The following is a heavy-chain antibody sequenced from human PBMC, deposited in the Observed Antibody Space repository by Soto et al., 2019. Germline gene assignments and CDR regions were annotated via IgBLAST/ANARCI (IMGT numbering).Heavy chain of an antibody. Sequence: PGESLKISRKGSGYSFTSYWIGWVRQMPGKGLEWMGIIYPGDSDTRYSPSFQGQVTISADKSISTPYLQWSSLKASDTAMYYCSRSDIVVVPAAIVDYYYYGMDVWGQGTTVTVSS. D-gene: IGHD2-2*02. CDR2: IYPGDSDT. V-gene: IGHV5-51*01. CDR1: GYSFTSYW. J-gene: IGHJ6*02. CDR3: SRSDIVVVPAAIVDYYYYGMDV.